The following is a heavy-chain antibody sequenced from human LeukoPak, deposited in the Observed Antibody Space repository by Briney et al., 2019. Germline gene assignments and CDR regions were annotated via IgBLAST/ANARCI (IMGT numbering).Heavy chain of an antibody. Sequence: SETLSLTCTVSGGSISSRSSYWAWIRPPPRKGLEWIGSIYYSGSTNYHPSLRSRVTMSVDPSMNQFSLKLTSVTAADTAVYYCATYSSGFFDNWGQGTLVTVSS. CDR1: GGSISSRSSY. J-gene: IGHJ5*02. CDR3: ATYSSGFFDN. CDR2: IYYSGST. V-gene: IGHV4-39*07. D-gene: IGHD6-19*01.